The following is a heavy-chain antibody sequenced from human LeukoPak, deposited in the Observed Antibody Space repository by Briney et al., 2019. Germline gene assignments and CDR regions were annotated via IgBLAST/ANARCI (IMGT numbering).Heavy chain of an antibody. CDR2: ISGSGGST. J-gene: IGHJ4*02. Sequence: GGSLRLSCAASGFTFSSYGMHWVRQAPGKGLEWVSAISGSGGSTYYADSVKGRFTISRDNAKNSLYLQMNDLRVEDTGVYFCARDARSHCGTDACYGPYFDYWGQGSLVTVSS. V-gene: IGHV3-23*01. CDR1: GFTFSSYG. D-gene: IGHD2-2*01. CDR3: ARDARSHCGTDACYGPYFDY.